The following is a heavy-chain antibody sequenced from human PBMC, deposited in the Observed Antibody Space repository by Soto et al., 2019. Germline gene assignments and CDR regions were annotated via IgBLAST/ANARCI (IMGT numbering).Heavy chain of an antibody. CDR2: IYYSGST. D-gene: IGHD3-10*01. Sequence: QVQLQESGPGLVKPSQTLSLTCTVSGGSISSGGYYWSWIRQHPGKGLEWIGYIYYSGSTYYNPSLKSRVTXXVXTXXNQLSLRLSSVTAADTAVYYCARDGRRGYPYGMDVWGKGTTVTVSS. V-gene: IGHV4-31*03. J-gene: IGHJ6*04. CDR1: GGSISSGGYY. CDR3: ARDGRRGYPYGMDV.